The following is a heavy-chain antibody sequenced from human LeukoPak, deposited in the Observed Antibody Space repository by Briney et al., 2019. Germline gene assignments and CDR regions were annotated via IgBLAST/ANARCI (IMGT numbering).Heavy chain of an antibody. CDR2: IIPILGIA. CDR3: ARDVHNGYSNGTYFDY. D-gene: IGHD5-18*01. V-gene: IGHV1-69*04. J-gene: IGHJ4*02. CDR1: GGTFSSYT. Sequence: ASVKVSCKASGGTFSSYTISWVRQAPGQGLEWMGRIIPILGIANYAQKFQGRVTITADKSTSTAYMELSSLRSEDTAVYYCARDVHNGYSNGTYFDYSGQGTLVTVSS.